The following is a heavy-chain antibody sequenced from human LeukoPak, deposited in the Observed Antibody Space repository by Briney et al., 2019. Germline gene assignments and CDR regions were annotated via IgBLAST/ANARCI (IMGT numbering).Heavy chain of an antibody. Sequence: GASVKVSCKASGYTFTSYGTSWVRQAPGQGLEWMGWISAYNGNTNYAQKLQGRVTMTTDTSTSTAYMELRSLRSDDTAVYYCARARRCSSTSCYGNWFDPWGQGTLVTVSS. V-gene: IGHV1-18*01. J-gene: IGHJ5*02. CDR2: ISAYNGNT. CDR1: GYTFTSYG. D-gene: IGHD2-2*01. CDR3: ARARRCSSTSCYGNWFDP.